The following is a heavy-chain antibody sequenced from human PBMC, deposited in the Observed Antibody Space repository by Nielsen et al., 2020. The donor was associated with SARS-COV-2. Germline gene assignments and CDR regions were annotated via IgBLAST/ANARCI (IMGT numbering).Heavy chain of an antibody. V-gene: IGHV4-30-4*01. CDR3: ARGGRAAWRLGPNY. CDR2: IYYSGST. CDR1: GGSISSGDYY. D-gene: IGHD1-26*01. Sequence: SETLSLTCTVSGGSISSGDYYWSWIRQPPGKGLEWIGYIYYSGSTYYNPSLKNRVTISVDTSKNQFSLKLSSVTAADTAVYYCARGGRAAWRLGPNYWGQGTLVTVSS. J-gene: IGHJ4*02.